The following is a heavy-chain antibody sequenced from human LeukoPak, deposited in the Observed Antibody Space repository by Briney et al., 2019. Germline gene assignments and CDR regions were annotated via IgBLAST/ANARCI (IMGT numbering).Heavy chain of an antibody. CDR2: ISSSSSTI. Sequence: HSGGSLRPSCAVSGFTFSAYSMNWVRQAPGKGLEWVSYISSSSSTIYYADSVKGRFTISRDKAKNSLNLQMNSLRAGDTAVYYCVRNFQGMDVWGQGTTVTVSS. V-gene: IGHV3-48*01. CDR3: VRNFQGMDV. CDR1: GFTFSAYS. D-gene: IGHD1-7*01. J-gene: IGHJ6*02.